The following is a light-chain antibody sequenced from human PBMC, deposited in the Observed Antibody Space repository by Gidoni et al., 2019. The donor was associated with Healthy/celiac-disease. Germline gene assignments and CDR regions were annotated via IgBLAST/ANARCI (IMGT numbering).Light chain of an antibody. Sequence: QSALTQPASVSGSPGQSITIPCTGTSSDVGGYNYVSWYQQHPGKAPKLMIYDVSNRPPGVSNRFSGSKSGNTASLTISGLQAEDEADYYCSSYTSSSTLYVFGTGTKVTVL. CDR2: DVS. CDR3: SSYTSSSTLYV. J-gene: IGLJ1*01. CDR1: SSDVGGYNY. V-gene: IGLV2-14*01.